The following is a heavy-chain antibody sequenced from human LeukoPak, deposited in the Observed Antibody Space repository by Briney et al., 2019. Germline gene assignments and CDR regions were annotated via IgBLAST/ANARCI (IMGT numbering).Heavy chain of an antibody. D-gene: IGHD3-22*01. V-gene: IGHV3-21*01. CDR1: GFTFSSYS. CDR2: ISSSSSYI. J-gene: IGHJ6*03. Sequence: GGSLRLSCAASGFTFSSYSMNWVRQAPGKGLEWVSSISSSSSYIYYADSVKGRFTISRDNAKNSLYLQMNSLRAEDTAVYYCARKGSYYDSSGPSQYYYYYMDVWGKGTTVTVSS. CDR3: ARKGSYYDSSGPSQYYYYYMDV.